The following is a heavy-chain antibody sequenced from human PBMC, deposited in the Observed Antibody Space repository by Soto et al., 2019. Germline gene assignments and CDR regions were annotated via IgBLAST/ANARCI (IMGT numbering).Heavy chain of an antibody. CDR3: ALHFDFWRGYSIPYYYYGMDV. CDR1: GFTFSSYA. CDR2: ISGSGGST. V-gene: IGHV3-23*01. D-gene: IGHD3-3*01. J-gene: IGHJ6*02. Sequence: EVQLLESGGGLVQPGGSLRLSCAASGFTFSSYAMSWVRQAPGKGLEWVSAISGSGGSTYYAVSVKGRFTISRDNSKNQLYLQMNSLRAEDTAVYYCALHFDFWRGYSIPYYYYGMDVWGQGTTVTVSS.